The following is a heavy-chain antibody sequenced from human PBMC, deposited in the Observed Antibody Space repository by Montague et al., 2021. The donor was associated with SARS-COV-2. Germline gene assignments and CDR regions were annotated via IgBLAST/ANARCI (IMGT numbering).Heavy chain of an antibody. CDR1: GGSISTSNW. J-gene: IGHJ4*02. D-gene: IGHD3-22*01. Sequence: SETLSLTCAVSGGSISTSNWWTWVRQPPGKGLQWIGERYHDGRTNYNPSLKSRVTISLDKSKNQFSLNLTSVTAADTAIYYCARDHDDSSGSFGRWGPGTLVTVSS. CDR2: RYHDGRT. CDR3: ARDHDDSSGSFGR. V-gene: IGHV4-4*02.